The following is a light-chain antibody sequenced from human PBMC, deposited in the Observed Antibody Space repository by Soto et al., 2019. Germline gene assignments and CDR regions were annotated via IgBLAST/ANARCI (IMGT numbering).Light chain of an antibody. V-gene: IGKV1-5*03. CDR2: KAS. CDR1: LRISSW. J-gene: IGKJ2*01. Sequence: DIQMTQSPSTLYASVGDRVTITCRTSLRISSWLAWYQQKPGKAPKLLIYKASSLESGVPSRFRGSGSGTEFTLTISSLQPDDFATYYCQQYDSYSFTFGQGTKLEIK. CDR3: QQYDSYSFT.